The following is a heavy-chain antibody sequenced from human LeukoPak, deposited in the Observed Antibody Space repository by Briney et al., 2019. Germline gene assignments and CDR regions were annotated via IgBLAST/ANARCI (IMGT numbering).Heavy chain of an antibody. CDR1: GYTFTGYF. D-gene: IGHD3-10*01. V-gene: IGHV1-2*02. J-gene: IGHJ1*01. CDR3: ARSGGGAYFQH. CDR2: MQPKSGST. Sequence: ASVKVSCKASGYTFTGYFMHWWRQAPGHRLEWVKRMQPKSGSTNYAQKFRGRITMRRDTSIRTDYIKMRSLRSDATAEYYGARSGGGAYFQHWGQGTLVTVSS.